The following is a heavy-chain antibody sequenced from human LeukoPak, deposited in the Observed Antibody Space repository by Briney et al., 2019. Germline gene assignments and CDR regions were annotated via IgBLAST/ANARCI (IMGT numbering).Heavy chain of an antibody. CDR1: GGSISSSSYY. D-gene: IGHD3-9*01. Sequence: SESLSLTCTVSGGSISSSSYYWGWIRQPPGKGLEWIGSIYYSGSTYYNPSLKSRVTISVDTSKNQFSLKLSSVTAADTAVYYCARAPDGDNPNTYILTGYPVSSHGAFDIWGQGTMVTVSS. CDR2: IYYSGST. CDR3: ARAPDGDNPNTYILTGYPVSSHGAFDI. J-gene: IGHJ3*02. V-gene: IGHV4-39*07.